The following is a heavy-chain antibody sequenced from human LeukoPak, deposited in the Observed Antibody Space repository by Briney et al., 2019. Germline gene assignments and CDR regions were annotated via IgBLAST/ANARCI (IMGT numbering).Heavy chain of an antibody. J-gene: IGHJ4*02. Sequence: GGSLRLSCAASGFTFNFHGMHWVRQAPGKGLEWVAVIWYDGSNKYYADSVKGRFTISRDNSKNTLFLQMNSLRAEDTAVYYCARDLIAATDYWGQGTLVTVSS. CDR3: ARDLIAATDY. D-gene: IGHD6-13*01. CDR2: IWYDGSNK. V-gene: IGHV3-33*01. CDR1: GFTFNFHG.